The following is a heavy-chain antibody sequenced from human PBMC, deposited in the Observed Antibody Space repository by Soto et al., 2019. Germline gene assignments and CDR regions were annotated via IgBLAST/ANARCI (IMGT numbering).Heavy chain of an antibody. CDR2: ISATGGGT. CDR1: GLKFSNYA. CDR3: AKDRRAGGNSAFYFDF. Sequence: GGSLRLSCAASGLKFSNYAMSWVRQAPGKGLEWVSLISATGGGTYYADSVKGRFTIPRDNSHNTLYLQVHSLTAEDTAVYYCAKDRRAGGNSAFYFDFWGQGAQGTVSS. D-gene: IGHD3-16*01. J-gene: IGHJ4*02. V-gene: IGHV3-23*01.